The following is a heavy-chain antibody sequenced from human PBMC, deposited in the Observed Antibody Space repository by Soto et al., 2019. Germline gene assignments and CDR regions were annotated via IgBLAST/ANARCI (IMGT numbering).Heavy chain of an antibody. CDR3: ARVGNYDILTGPKSQLYDY. V-gene: IGHV4-59*01. D-gene: IGHD3-9*01. CDR2: IYYSGST. Sequence: SETLSLTCTVSGGSISSYYWSWIRQPPGKGLEWIGYIYYSGSTNYNPSLKSRVTISVDTSKNQFSLKLSSVTAADTAVYYCARVGNYDILTGPKSQLYDYWGQGTLVTVSS. CDR1: GGSISSYY. J-gene: IGHJ4*02.